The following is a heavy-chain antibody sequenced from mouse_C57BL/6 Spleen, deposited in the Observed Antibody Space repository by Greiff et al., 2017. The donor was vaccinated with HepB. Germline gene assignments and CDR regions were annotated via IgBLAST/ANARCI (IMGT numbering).Heavy chain of an antibody. D-gene: IGHD1-1*01. CDR2: IDPSDSYT. Sequence: QVQLQQPGAELVKPGASVKLSCKASGYTFTSYWMQWVKQRPGQGLEWIGEIDPSDSYTNYNQKFKGKATLTVDTSSSTAYMQLSSLTSEDSAVYYWARNDYYGSRYFDYWGQGTTLTVSS. V-gene: IGHV1-50*01. J-gene: IGHJ2*01. CDR3: ARNDYYGSRYFDY. CDR1: GYTFTSYW.